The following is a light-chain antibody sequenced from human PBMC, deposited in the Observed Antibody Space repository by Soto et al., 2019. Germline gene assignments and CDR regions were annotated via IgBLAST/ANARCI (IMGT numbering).Light chain of an antibody. J-gene: IGLJ3*02. Sequence: QSALTQPRSVSGSPGQSVTISCTGPSSDVGAYNYVSWYQQHPGKAPKLIIYDVNERTAGVPDRLSGSKSGNTASLSISGLQAEDEADYYCCSYAGSYTWVFGGGTKVTVL. CDR1: SSDVGAYNY. CDR2: DVN. CDR3: CSYAGSYTWV. V-gene: IGLV2-11*01.